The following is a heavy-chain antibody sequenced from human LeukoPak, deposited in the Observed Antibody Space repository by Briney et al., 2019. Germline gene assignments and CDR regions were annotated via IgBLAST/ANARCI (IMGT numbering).Heavy chain of an antibody. D-gene: IGHD2-15*01. J-gene: IGHJ4*02. Sequence: ASVKVSCKASGYTFTSYYMHWVRQAPGPGLEWMGIINPSGGSTSYAQQFQGRVTMTRDMSTSTVYMELSSLRSEDTAVYYCASASVVTNGDYWGEGTLVSVSS. CDR2: INPSGGST. CDR3: ASASVVTNGDY. V-gene: IGHV1-46*01. CDR1: GYTFTSYY.